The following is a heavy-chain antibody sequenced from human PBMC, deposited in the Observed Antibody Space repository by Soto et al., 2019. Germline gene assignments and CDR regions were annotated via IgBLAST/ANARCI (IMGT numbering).Heavy chain of an antibody. CDR2: ITRDGSST. Sequence: GGSLRLSCAASGFSLSDYWMHWFRQAPGEGLVWLSRITRDGSSTNYADSVKGRFTISRDNAKNTLYLQVNSLRGEDTAVYYCARGANGYYYFDYWGQGTLVTVSS. V-gene: IGHV3-74*01. CDR1: GFSLSDYW. D-gene: IGHD5-18*01. J-gene: IGHJ4*02. CDR3: ARGANGYYYFDY.